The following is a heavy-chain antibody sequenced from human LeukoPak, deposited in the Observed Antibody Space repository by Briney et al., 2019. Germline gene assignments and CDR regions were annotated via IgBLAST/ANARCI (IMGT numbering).Heavy chain of an antibody. CDR3: AKGAQWLVRPDGDY. CDR1: GFTFSSYG. Sequence: PGGSLRLSCAASGFTFSSYGMHWVRQAPGKGLEWVAVISYDGSNKYYADSVKGRFTISRDNSKNTLYLQMNSLRAEDTAVYNCAKGAQWLVRPDGDYWGQGTLVTVSS. J-gene: IGHJ4*02. D-gene: IGHD6-19*01. CDR2: ISYDGSNK. V-gene: IGHV3-30*18.